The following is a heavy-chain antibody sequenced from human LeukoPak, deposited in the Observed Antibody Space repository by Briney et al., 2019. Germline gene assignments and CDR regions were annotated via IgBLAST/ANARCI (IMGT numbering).Heavy chain of an antibody. CDR1: GFTFSNAW. Sequence: GGSLRLSCAASGFTFSNAWMSWVRQAPGKGLEWVGRIKSKTDGGTTDYAAPVKGRFTISRDDSKNTLYLQMNSLKTEDTAVYYCTTGRVATVKVPRLPYYYGMDVWGQGTTVTVSS. CDR3: TTGRVATVKVPRLPYYYGMDV. CDR2: IKSKTDGGTT. J-gene: IGHJ6*02. D-gene: IGHD5-12*01. V-gene: IGHV3-15*01.